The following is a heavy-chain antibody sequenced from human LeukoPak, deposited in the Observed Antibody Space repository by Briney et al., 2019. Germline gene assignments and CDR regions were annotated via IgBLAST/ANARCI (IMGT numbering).Heavy chain of an antibody. Sequence: GGSLRLSCTASGFTFGDFAMSWVRQAPGKGLEWVGFIRSKAYGGTTEYAASVKGRFTVSRDDSQGIAYLQMNSLKTEDTAVYYCTPRYFDHWGQGTLVTVSS. CDR2: IRSKAYGGTT. CDR1: GFTFGDFA. CDR3: TPRYFDH. J-gene: IGHJ4*02. V-gene: IGHV3-49*04.